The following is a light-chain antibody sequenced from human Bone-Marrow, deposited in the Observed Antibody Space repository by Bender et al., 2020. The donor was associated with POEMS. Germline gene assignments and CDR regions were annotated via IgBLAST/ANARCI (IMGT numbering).Light chain of an antibody. J-gene: IGLJ2*01. CDR2: KDS. Sequence: SYVLTQPPSLSVSPGQTARITCSGHLLSNQYVYWYQQKPGQAPVMVIYKDSARPSGIPERFSGSSSGTTVTLTISGVQAEDEADYYCQTWDSSTTVLFGGGTKLTVL. V-gene: IGLV3-25*03. CDR3: QTWDSSTTVL. CDR1: LLSNQY.